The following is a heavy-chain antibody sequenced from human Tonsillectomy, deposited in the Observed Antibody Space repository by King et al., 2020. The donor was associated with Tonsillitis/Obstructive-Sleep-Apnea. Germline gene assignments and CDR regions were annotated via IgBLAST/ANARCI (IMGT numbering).Heavy chain of an antibody. Sequence: VQLQQWGAGLLKPSEPLSRTCAVYGGSFSGYYWSWIRQPPGKGLEWIGEINHSGGTNYNPSLKSRVTISVDTSKNQFSLKLSSLTAADTAVYYCAREVHDGSGYSQYYFDYWGQGTLVTVSS. V-gene: IGHV4-34*01. CDR3: AREVHDGSGYSQYYFDY. CDR1: GGSFSGYY. J-gene: IGHJ4*02. CDR2: INHSGGT. D-gene: IGHD3-22*01.